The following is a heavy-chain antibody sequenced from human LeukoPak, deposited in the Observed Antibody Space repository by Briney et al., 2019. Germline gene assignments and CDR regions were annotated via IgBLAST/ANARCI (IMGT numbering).Heavy chain of an antibody. Sequence: ASVKVSCKASGGTFSVYAISWVRQAPGQGLEWMGGVIPIFGTANYAPKFQGRATITADESTSTAYMELSSLRFEDTAVYYCARDPIQGYCSSTSCYIGAFDIWGQGTMVTVSS. V-gene: IGHV1-69*13. CDR3: ARDPIQGYCSSTSCYIGAFDI. J-gene: IGHJ3*02. CDR1: GGTFSVYA. CDR2: VIPIFGTA. D-gene: IGHD2-2*02.